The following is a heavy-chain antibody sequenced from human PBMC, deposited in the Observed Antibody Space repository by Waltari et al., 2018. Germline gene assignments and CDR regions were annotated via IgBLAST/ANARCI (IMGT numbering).Heavy chain of an antibody. J-gene: IGHJ4*02. CDR1: SNY. D-gene: IGHD7-27*01. CDR2: IYSGGST. CDR3: ARETGAGCDY. V-gene: IGHV3-53*01. Sequence: SNYMSWVRQAPGKGLEWVSVIYSGGSTYYADSVKGRFTISRDNSKNTLYLQMNSLRAEDTAVYYCARETGAGCDYWGQGTLVTVSS.